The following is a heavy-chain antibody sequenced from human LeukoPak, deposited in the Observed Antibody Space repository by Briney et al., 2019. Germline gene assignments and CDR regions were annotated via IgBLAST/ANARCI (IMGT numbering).Heavy chain of an antibody. CDR3: APHYYDSSGYYDWFDP. D-gene: IGHD3-22*01. V-gene: IGHV4-38-2*02. Sequence: SETLSLTCTVSGGSISSYYWGWIRQPPGKGLEWIGSIYHSGSTYYNPSLKSRVTISVDTSKNQFSLKLSSVTAADTAVYYCAPHYYDSSGYYDWFDPWGQGTLVTVSS. CDR2: IYHSGST. CDR1: GGSISSYY. J-gene: IGHJ5*02.